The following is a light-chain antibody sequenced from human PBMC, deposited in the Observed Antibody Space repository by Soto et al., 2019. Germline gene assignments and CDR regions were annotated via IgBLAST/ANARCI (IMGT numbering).Light chain of an antibody. CDR2: WAS. CDR3: QQYYSSPWT. V-gene: IGKV4-1*01. CDR1: QSIFFSSKNKNY. J-gene: IGKJ1*01. Sequence: DIVMTQSPDSLAVSLGERANINCKSSQSIFFSSKNKNYLAWYQQKPRQPPKLLIYWASTRESGVPDRFSGSGSGTDLTLTISSLQSEDVAVYYCQQYYSSPWTFGQGTKVEIK.